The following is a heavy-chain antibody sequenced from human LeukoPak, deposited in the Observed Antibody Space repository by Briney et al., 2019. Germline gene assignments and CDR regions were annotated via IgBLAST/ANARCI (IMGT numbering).Heavy chain of an antibody. J-gene: IGHJ4*02. Sequence: GGSLRLSCTASGFTFSNYWMMWVRKAPGKGLEWVANINEDGSEKYYADSVEGRFTISRDNAKNSLYLQMNSLRAEDTAVYYCARGGWGYYFDYWGQGTLVTVSS. V-gene: IGHV3-7*01. CDR3: ARGGWGYYFDY. CDR1: GFTFSNYW. CDR2: INEDGSEK. D-gene: IGHD7-27*01.